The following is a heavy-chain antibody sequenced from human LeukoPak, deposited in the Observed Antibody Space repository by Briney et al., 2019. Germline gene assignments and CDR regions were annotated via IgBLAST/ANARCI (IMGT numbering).Heavy chain of an antibody. V-gene: IGHV4-39*07. CDR3: ARDRYDSYPMDV. CDR1: GGSIRSSYYY. CDR2: IYDSGST. D-gene: IGHD3-3*01. J-gene: IGHJ6*02. Sequence: SETLSLTCTVSGGSIRSSYYYWGWIRQPPGKGLEWIGSIYDSGSTYYNPSLKSRVTISVDTSKNQFSLKLTSVTAADTAVYYCARDRYDSYPMDVWGQGTTVTVSS.